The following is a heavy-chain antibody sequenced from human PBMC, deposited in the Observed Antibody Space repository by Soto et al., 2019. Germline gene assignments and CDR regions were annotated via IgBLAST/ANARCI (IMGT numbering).Heavy chain of an antibody. D-gene: IGHD3-16*02. V-gene: IGHV1-18*04. CDR3: ARSPQEVDFVWGNSRSAYYFDY. Sequence: ASVKVSCKTSGYTFNSYGISWVRQAPGQGLEWMGWINGYSGETNYAQKFQGRVTMPTDTSTSTAYMELRSLRSDDTAVYYCARSPQEVDFVWGNSRSAYYFDYWGQGTQVTVSS. CDR2: INGYSGET. J-gene: IGHJ4*02. CDR1: GYTFNSYG.